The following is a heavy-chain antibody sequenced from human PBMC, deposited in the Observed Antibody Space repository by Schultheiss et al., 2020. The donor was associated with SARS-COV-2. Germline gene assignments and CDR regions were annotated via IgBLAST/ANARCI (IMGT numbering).Heavy chain of an antibody. CDR1: GFTFSSYA. D-gene: IGHD5-18*01. Sequence: GGSLRLSCAASGFTFSSYAMSWVRQAPGKGLEWVSRIGTGGDRCYPGSVKGRFTISRDNAENSVSLQMSRLRVEDTAVYYCARDGDVAMVSGALDIWGQGTMVTVSS. CDR2: IGTGGDR. J-gene: IGHJ3*02. V-gene: IGHV3-23*01. CDR3: ARDGDVAMVSGALDI.